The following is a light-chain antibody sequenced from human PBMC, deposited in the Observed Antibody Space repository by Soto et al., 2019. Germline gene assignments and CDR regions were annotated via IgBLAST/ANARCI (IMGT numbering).Light chain of an antibody. V-gene: IGKV3-15*01. Sequence: EIVMTQSPATLSVSPGERATLSCRASQSISSSLAWYQLKPGQAPRLLIYGASTRATCIPARFSGSGSGTEFPLTIQSLQAGDFAVYYCPQENDWRDNFGQGTKLEIK. J-gene: IGKJ2*01. CDR3: PQENDWRDN. CDR2: GAS. CDR1: QSISSS.